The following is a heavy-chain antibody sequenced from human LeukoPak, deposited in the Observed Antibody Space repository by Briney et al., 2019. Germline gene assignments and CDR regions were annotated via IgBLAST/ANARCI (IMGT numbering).Heavy chain of an antibody. Sequence: ASVKVSCKVSGYTLTELSMHWVRQAPGKGLEWMGGFDPEDGETIYAQKFQGGVTMTEDTSTDTAYMELSSLRSEDTAVYYCATEANYYGSGSPGNWFDPWGQGTLVTVSS. V-gene: IGHV1-24*01. CDR2: FDPEDGET. CDR1: GYTLTELS. CDR3: ATEANYYGSGSPGNWFDP. D-gene: IGHD3-10*01. J-gene: IGHJ5*02.